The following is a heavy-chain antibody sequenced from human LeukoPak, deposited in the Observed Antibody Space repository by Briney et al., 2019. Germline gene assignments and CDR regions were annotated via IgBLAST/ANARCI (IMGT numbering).Heavy chain of an antibody. Sequence: GRSLRLSCAASGFRFDDFAMHWVRQAPGKGLEWVSGVTWSSDRTGYADSVKGRFTISRDNAKNSLYLQMNSLRAEDTAVYYCAKDRTGHYYDSSGYRYYYYYYMDVWGKGTTVTVSS. CDR2: VTWSSDRT. V-gene: IGHV3-9*01. CDR3: AKDRTGHYYDSSGYRYYYYYYMDV. J-gene: IGHJ6*03. D-gene: IGHD3-22*01. CDR1: GFRFDDFA.